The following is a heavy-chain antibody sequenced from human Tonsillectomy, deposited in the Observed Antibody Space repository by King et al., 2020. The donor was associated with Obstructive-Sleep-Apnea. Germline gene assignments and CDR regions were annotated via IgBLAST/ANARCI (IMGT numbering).Heavy chain of an antibody. CDR1: GGSISSGTYY. V-gene: IGHV4-31*03. Sequence: VQLQESGPGLVKPSQTLSLTCTVSGGSISSGTYYWRWIRQHPGKGLEWIGYIYYSGSTYYNPSLKSRVTISIDTSKNQFSLKLSSLTAADTAVYYCARGYCSSTSCSDAFDIWGQGTMLTVSA. J-gene: IGHJ3*02. CDR3: ARGYCSSTSCSDAFDI. D-gene: IGHD2-2*01. CDR2: IYYSGST.